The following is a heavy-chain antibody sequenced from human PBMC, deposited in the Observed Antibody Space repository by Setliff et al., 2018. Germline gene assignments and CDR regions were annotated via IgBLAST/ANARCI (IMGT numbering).Heavy chain of an antibody. CDR3: ARDTSGRDAFDI. V-gene: IGHV3-23*01. J-gene: IGHJ3*02. CDR2: ISGGGSRT. CDR1: GFTFTSYA. Sequence: GESLKISCGASGFTFTSYAMNWVRQAPRKGLEWVSSISGGGSRTYYADSVKGRFTVSRDNSKNTLFLQMNSLRGEDTAVYYCARDTSGRDAFDIWGQGTTVTVSS. D-gene: IGHD6-19*01.